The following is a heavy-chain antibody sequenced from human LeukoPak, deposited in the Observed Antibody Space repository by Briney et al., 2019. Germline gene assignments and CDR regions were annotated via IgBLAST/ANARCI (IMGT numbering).Heavy chain of an antibody. CDR1: GFSFSMFW. CDR3: ARLADYDYVWVSDF. D-gene: IGHD3-16*01. Sequence: GGSLRLSCGASGFSFSMFWMTWVRQAPGKGVEGVANIKQDGSEKYYVDSVKGRFTVSRDNAKNSLYLQMNRLRVEDTAVYYCARLADYDYVWVSDFWGQGTLVTVSS. V-gene: IGHV3-7*01. J-gene: IGHJ4*02. CDR2: IKQDGSEK.